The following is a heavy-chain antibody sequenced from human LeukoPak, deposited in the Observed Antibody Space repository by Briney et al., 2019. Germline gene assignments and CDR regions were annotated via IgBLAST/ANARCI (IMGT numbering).Heavy chain of an antibody. CDR2: ISGSGGST. CDR1: GFTFSSYA. J-gene: IGHJ4*02. D-gene: IGHD1-26*01. CDR3: ASYSGSSSVFDY. V-gene: IGHV3-23*01. Sequence: GGSLRLSCAASGFTFSSYALSWVRPAPGRGLDWGSAISGSGGSTYYADSVNGRFTISRDNPKNKLYLQMNSLRAEDTAVYYCASYSGSSSVFDYWGQGALVTVSS.